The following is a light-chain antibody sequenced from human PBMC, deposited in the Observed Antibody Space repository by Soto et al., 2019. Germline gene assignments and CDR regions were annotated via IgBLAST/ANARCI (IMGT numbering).Light chain of an antibody. Sequence: EVLMTQSPATLSVSPGERATLSCRASQSVGIKLAWYQQKPGQAPRLLMYSASTRATGIAARFSGGGSGTDFTLTISRLEPEDFAVYYCQQYGSSPWPFGQGTKVDIK. CDR3: QQYGSSPWP. CDR1: QSVGIK. V-gene: IGKV3-15*01. CDR2: SAS. J-gene: IGKJ1*01.